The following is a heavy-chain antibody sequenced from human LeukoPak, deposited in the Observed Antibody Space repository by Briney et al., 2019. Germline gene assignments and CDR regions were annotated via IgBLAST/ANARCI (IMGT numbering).Heavy chain of an antibody. CDR2: IKQDGSEK. CDR3: AREQWLVT. J-gene: IGHJ5*02. Sequence: GGSLRLSCEASGFTFSSYWMSWVRQAPGKGLEWVANIKQDGSEKYYVDSVKGRFTISRDNAKNSLYLQMNSLRAEDTAVYYCAREQWLVTWGQGTLVTVSS. V-gene: IGHV3-7*01. D-gene: IGHD6-19*01. CDR1: GFTFSSYW.